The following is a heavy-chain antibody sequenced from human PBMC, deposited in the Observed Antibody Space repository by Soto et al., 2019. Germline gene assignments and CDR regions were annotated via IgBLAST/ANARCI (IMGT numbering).Heavy chain of an antibody. J-gene: IGHJ4*02. CDR2: ISSSSSYI. CDR1: GFTFSSYS. V-gene: IGHV3-21*01. Sequence: LRLSCAASGFTFSSYSMNWVRQAPGKGLEWVSSISSSSSYIYYADSVKGRFTISRDNAKNSLYLQMNSLRAEDTAVYYCARDPIVVVPAATQKTFDYWGQGTLVTVYS. CDR3: ARDPIVVVPAATQKTFDY. D-gene: IGHD2-2*01.